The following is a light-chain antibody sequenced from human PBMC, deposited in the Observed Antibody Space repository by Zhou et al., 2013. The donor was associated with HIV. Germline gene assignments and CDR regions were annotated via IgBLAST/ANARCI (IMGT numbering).Light chain of an antibody. J-gene: IGKJ5*01. V-gene: IGKV3-11*01. CDR2: DAS. Sequence: VLTQSPGTLHLSPGERAALSCRASQSVGNELAWYQQRPGLPPRLVIYDASNRASGIPARFSGSGSGTDFTLTISSPEPEDFVVYYCQQRRQWPITFGQGTRLEIK. CDR3: QQRRQWPIT. CDR1: QSVGNE.